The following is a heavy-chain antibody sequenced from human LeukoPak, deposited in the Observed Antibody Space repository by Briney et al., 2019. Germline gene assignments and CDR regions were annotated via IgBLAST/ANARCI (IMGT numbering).Heavy chain of an antibody. D-gene: IGHD4-11*01. Sequence: SVKVSCKASGGTFSSYAIIWVRQAPGQGLEWMGRIIPILGIANYAQRFQGRVTITADKSTSTAYMELSSLRSEDTAVYYCARDPATVTTLNYWGQGTLVTVSS. CDR1: GGTFSSYA. J-gene: IGHJ4*02. V-gene: IGHV1-69*04. CDR2: IIPILGIA. CDR3: ARDPATVTTLNY.